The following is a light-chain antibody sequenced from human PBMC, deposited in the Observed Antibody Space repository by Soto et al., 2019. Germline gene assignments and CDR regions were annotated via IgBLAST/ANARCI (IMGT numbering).Light chain of an antibody. V-gene: IGKV1-6*01. CDR3: LQKYFYPFT. J-gene: IGKJ3*01. Sequence: AIQMTQSPSSLSASVGDRVTITCRASQGIRNDLDWFQQKPGKAPKLLIYAASNLQRGGPARFSGSGSGTDFTLTISSLQPEDFATYYCLQKYFYPFTFGPGTKVDIK. CDR2: AAS. CDR1: QGIRND.